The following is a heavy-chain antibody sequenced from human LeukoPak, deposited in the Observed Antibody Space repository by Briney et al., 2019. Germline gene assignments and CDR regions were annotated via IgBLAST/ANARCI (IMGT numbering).Heavy chain of an antibody. V-gene: IGHV1-2*02. CDR2: INPNSGGT. CDR1: GYTFTYYY. J-gene: IGHJ5*02. Sequence: ASVKVSCKPSGYTFTYYYLHGVRQAPGQGLEWMGWINPNSGGTNYAQKFQGRVTMTRDTSISTAYMELSRLRSDDTAVYYCARDGEQPMVGFVCWFDPWGQGTLVTVSS. CDR3: ARDGEQPMVGFVCWFDP. D-gene: IGHD1-26*01.